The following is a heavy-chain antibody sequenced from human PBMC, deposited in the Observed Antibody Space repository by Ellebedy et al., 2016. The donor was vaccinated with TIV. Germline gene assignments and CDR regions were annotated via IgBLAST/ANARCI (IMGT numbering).Heavy chain of an antibody. J-gene: IGHJ3*02. CDR1: GYTFTGHF. V-gene: IGHV1-2*02. Sequence: ASVKVSCKASGYTFTGHFIHWVRQAPGQRLEWMGWIDPSSGTTDYAQKFQGRVTMTRDTSVSTAYMELRRLRSDDTAVYYCAREDFDILTAYSDAFNMWGQGTMVTVSS. CDR2: IDPSSGTT. CDR3: AREDFDILTAYSDAFNM. D-gene: IGHD3-9*01.